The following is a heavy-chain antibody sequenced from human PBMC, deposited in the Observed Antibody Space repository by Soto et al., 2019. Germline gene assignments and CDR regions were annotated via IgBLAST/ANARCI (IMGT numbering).Heavy chain of an antibody. CDR2: IVVGSGNT. V-gene: IGHV1-58*01. D-gene: IGHD3-3*01. Sequence: QMQLVQSGPEVKKPGTSVKVSCKASGFTFTSSAVQWVRQARGQRLEWIGWIVVGSGNTNYAQKFQERVTITRDMSTSTAYLELSSLRSEDTAVYYCASSLEWLLALDYWGQGTLVTVSS. CDR3: ASSLEWLLALDY. CDR1: GFTFTSSA. J-gene: IGHJ4*02.